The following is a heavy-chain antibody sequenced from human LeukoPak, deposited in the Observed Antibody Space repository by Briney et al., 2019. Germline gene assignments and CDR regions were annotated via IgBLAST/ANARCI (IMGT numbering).Heavy chain of an antibody. Sequence: GGSLRLSCAASGCTFSSYAMSWVRQAPGKGLEWVSAISGSGGSTYYADSVKGRFTISRDNSKNTLYLQMNSLRAEDTAVYYCATSYSSSWGPFDYWGQGTLVTVSS. CDR1: GCTFSSYA. J-gene: IGHJ4*02. CDR3: ATSYSSSWGPFDY. V-gene: IGHV3-23*01. CDR2: ISGSGGST. D-gene: IGHD6-6*01.